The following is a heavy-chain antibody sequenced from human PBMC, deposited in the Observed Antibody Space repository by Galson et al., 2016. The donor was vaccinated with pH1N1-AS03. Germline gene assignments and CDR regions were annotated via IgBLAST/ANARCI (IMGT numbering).Heavy chain of an antibody. CDR2: ISGSGEST. Sequence: SLRLSCAASGFTFSANGVTWVRQRPGRGLEWVASISGSGESTYYAGSVKGRFTIPRDNSKNSLYLQMNSLRADDTAIYYCTRARIDYGDYISGFWGQGKLVTVSS. V-gene: IGHV3-23*01. CDR1: GFTFSANG. J-gene: IGHJ4*02. CDR3: TRARIDYGDYISGF. D-gene: IGHD4-17*01.